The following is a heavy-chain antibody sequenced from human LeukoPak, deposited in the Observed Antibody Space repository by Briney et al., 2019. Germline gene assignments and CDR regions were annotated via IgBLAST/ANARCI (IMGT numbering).Heavy chain of an antibody. J-gene: IGHJ4*02. Sequence: RPGGSLRLSCAASGFIFDDYGMSWVRQAPGKGLEWVSGINWNGSITGYADSVKGRFTISRDNAKNSLYLQMNSLRAEDTAVYYCATDLGYSSSWYVGGVGFDYWGQGALVTVSS. V-gene: IGHV3-20*04. CDR3: ATDLGYSSSWYVGGVGFDY. CDR2: INWNGSIT. D-gene: IGHD6-13*01. CDR1: GFIFDDYG.